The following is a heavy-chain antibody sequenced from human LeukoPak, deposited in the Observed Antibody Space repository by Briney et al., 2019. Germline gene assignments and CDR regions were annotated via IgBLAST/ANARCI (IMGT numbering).Heavy chain of an antibody. J-gene: IGHJ5*02. V-gene: IGHV4-59*08. CDR1: VGSMSSYY. CDR2: VYYSGNT. Sequence: SETLSLTCTVSVGSMSSYYWSWIRQPPGKGLEWLGYVYYSGNTNYNPSLKSRVTISLGTSKNQFSLKLSSVTAADTAVYYCARHGSGTSLALDPWGQGTLVTVSS. CDR3: ARHGSGTSLALDP. D-gene: IGHD3-10*01.